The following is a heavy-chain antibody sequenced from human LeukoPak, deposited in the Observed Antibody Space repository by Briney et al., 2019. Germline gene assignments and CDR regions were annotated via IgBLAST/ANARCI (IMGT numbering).Heavy chain of an antibody. CDR3: AREAGSGTYPGGFDY. D-gene: IGHD3-10*01. J-gene: IGHJ4*02. CDR2: IYSGGST. CDR1: GFTVSSNY. Sequence: PGGSLRLSCAASGFTVSSNYMSWVRQAPGKGLEWVSVIYSGGSTYYADSVKGRFTISRDNSKNTLYLQMNSLRAEDTAVYYCAREAGSGTYPGGFDYWGQGTLVTVSS. V-gene: IGHV3-53*01.